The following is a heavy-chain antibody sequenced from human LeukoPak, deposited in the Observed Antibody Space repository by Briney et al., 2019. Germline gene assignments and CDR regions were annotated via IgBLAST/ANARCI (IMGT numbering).Heavy chain of an antibody. J-gene: IGHJ4*02. D-gene: IGHD5-18*01. CDR1: GFTFSRYA. Sequence: GGSLRLSCEGSGFTFSRYAMTWVRQAPRRGLEWVAVISGSGGSIYYANPVKGRFTISRDNSKNTLYLQMDSLRVEDSAVYFCAKDDQEGYSYGHNFDYWGQGTLVTVSS. CDR2: ISGSGGSI. V-gene: IGHV3-23*01. CDR3: AKDDQEGYSYGHNFDY.